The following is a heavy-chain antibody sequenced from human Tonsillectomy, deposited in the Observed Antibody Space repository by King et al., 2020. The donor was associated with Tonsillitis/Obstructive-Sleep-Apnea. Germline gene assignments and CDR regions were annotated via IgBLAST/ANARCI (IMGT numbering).Heavy chain of an antibody. V-gene: IGHV4-59*01. J-gene: IGHJ5*02. Sequence: VQLQESGPGLVKPSETLSLTCRVSGGSMRTSYWSWIWQPPGKGLGWIGFIYFCCVTNYMPSLSSRVTISLETSKNQISLNLTSVTAADTAIYYCARHGGPSWYGFGWFDPWGQGTVVTVSA. CDR1: GGSMRTSY. CDR3: ARHGGPSWYGFGWFDP. CDR2: IYFCCVT. D-gene: IGHD6-13*01.